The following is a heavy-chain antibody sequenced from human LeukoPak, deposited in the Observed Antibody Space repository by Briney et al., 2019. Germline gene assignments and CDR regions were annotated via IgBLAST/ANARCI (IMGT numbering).Heavy chain of an antibody. CDR1: GFTFNKYA. J-gene: IGHJ4*02. CDR3: AKDSASSVAGLLLNY. D-gene: IGHD6-19*01. V-gene: IGHV3-30*02. CDR2: IRFDGSNI. Sequence: GGSLRLSCAASGFTFNKYAMHWVRQAPGKGLEWVAFIRFDGSNIYYADSVKGRFTISRDSAKSSLYPQMNSLRAEDTAFYYCAKDSASSVAGLLLNYWGQGTLVIVSS.